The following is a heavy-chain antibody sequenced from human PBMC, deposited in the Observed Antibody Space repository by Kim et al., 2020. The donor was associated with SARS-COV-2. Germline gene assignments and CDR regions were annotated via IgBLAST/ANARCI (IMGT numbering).Heavy chain of an antibody. D-gene: IGHD3-9*01. CDR3: ARALYYDILTGVQYYYYGMDV. CDR2: IWYDGSNK. V-gene: IGHV3-33*01. CDR1: GFTFSSYG. J-gene: IGHJ6*02. Sequence: GGSLRLSCAASGFTFSSYGMHWVRQAPGKGLEWVAVIWYDGSNKYYADSVKGRFTISRDNSKNTLYLQMNSLRAEDTAVYYCARALYYDILTGVQYYYYGMDVWGQGTTVTVSS.